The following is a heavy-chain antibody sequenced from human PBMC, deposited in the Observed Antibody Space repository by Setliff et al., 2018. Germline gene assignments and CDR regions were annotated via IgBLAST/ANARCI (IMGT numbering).Heavy chain of an antibody. D-gene: IGHD2-2*01. CDR2: INAGNGNT. Sequence: GASVKVSCKASGGTFSSYAISWVRQAPGQRLEWMGWINAGNGNTKYSQKFQGRVTITRDTSASTAYMELSSLRSEDTAVYYCARDGFEIVVVPAAIYYYYYMDVWGKGTTVTVSS. CDR3: ARDGFEIVVVPAAIYYYYYMDV. V-gene: IGHV1-3*01. J-gene: IGHJ6*03. CDR1: GGTFSSYA.